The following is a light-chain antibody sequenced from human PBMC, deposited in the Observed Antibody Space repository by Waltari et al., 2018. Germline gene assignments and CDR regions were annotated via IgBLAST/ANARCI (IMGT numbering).Light chain of an antibody. J-gene: IGLJ1*01. V-gene: IGLV2-11*01. CDR1: SSNVGGYNY. CDR3: CSYAGGNTYV. CDR2: NVS. Sequence: QSALTQPRSVSGSPGQSVTISCTGTSSNVGGYNYGFWYQHRPGKAPKLMIYNVSNRPSGVPDRFSGSKSANTASLTISGLQAEDEADYYCCSYAGGNTYVFGTGTKVTVL.